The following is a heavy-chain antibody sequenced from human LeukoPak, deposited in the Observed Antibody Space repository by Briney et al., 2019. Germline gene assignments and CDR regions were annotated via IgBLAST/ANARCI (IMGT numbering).Heavy chain of an antibody. Sequence: GSLRLSCTASGFTFSSYTMSWVRQAPGKGLEWIGEVNHSGSTNYNPSLKSRVTISVDTSKNQFSLKLSSVTAADTAVYYCARGQMRLGIRYYFDYWGQGTLVTVSS. CDR2: VNHSGST. V-gene: IGHV4-34*01. D-gene: IGHD7-27*01. CDR1: GFTFSSYT. CDR3: ARGQMRLGIRYYFDY. J-gene: IGHJ4*02.